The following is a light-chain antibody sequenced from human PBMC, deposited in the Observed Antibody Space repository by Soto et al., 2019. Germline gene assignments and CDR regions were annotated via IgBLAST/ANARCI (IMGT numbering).Light chain of an antibody. CDR3: GSYTDTTTGL. V-gene: IGLV2-8*01. CDR2: EFT. J-gene: IGLJ2*01. Sequence: QSALTQPPSASGSPGQSVTISCTGISADLGGYNYVSWYQQHPGKAPRLIIYEFTKRPSGVPDRFSGSNSANTASLTVSGLQAEDEADYCCGSYTDTTTGLFGGGTKLTVL. CDR1: SADLGGYNY.